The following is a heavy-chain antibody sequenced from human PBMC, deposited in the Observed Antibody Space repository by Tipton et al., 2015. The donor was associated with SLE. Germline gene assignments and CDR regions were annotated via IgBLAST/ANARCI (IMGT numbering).Heavy chain of an antibody. CDR2: INPNVGYA. CDR1: GDSFTNYD. Sequence: QSGAEVKKPGASVKVSCKTSGDSFTNYDVNWVRQATGQGLEWVGWINPNVGYAGYAQKFQGRVTITGDTSIATVYMELSSLRADDTAVYYCARDSDSGYGDFDYWGQGTLVTVSS. D-gene: IGHD5-12*01. J-gene: IGHJ4*02. CDR3: ARDSDSGYGDFDY. V-gene: IGHV1-8*01.